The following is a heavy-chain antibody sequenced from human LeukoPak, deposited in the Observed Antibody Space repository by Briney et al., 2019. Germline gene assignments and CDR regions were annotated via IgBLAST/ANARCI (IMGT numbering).Heavy chain of an antibody. Sequence: PSETLSLTCAVYGGSFSGYYWSWIRQPPGKGLEWIGEINHSGSTNYNPSLKSRVTISVDTSKNQISLKVSSVTAADTAVYYCVRHAATRHNYGMDVWGQGTTVTVSS. CDR2: INHSGST. V-gene: IGHV4-34*01. J-gene: IGHJ6*02. D-gene: IGHD6-13*01. CDR1: GGSFSGYY. CDR3: VRHAATRHNYGMDV.